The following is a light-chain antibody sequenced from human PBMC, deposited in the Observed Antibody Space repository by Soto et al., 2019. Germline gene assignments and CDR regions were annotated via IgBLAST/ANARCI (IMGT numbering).Light chain of an antibody. J-gene: IGLJ2*01. CDR3: SSYAL. Sequence: QSALTQPASVSGSPGQSITISCTGTSSDIGASDYVSWYQQHPDKAPKLIIYNVNYRPSGISSRFSGSKSGNTASLTISGLQAEDEGDYFCSSYALFVGGTKLTVL. CDR1: SSDIGASDY. V-gene: IGLV2-14*03. CDR2: NVN.